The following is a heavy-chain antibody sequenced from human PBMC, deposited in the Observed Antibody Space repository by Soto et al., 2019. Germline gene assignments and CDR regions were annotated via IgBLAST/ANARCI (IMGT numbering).Heavy chain of an antibody. D-gene: IGHD1-26*01. CDR3: AKDTVVGALLPYYFDY. J-gene: IGHJ4*02. CDR1: GFTFSSYA. V-gene: IGHV3-23*01. Sequence: GGSLRLSCAASGFTFSSYAMSWVRQAPGKGLEWVSAISGSGGSTYYADSVKGRFTISRDNSKNTLYLQMNSLRAEDTAVYYCAKDTVVGALLPYYFDYWGQGTLVTVSS. CDR2: ISGSGGST.